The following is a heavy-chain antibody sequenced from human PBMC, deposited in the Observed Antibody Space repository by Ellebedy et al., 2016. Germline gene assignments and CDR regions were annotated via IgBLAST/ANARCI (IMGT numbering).Heavy chain of an antibody. V-gene: IGHV4-59*02. J-gene: IGHJ3*01. CDR3: ARWNGDWHAFDV. Sequence: SETLSLTCNVFGGSVTSDYWNWIRRPPGKGLEWIGYVFHTGTTNYNPSLKSRVTMSVDTSKSQFSLRLTSVTAADTAVYYCARWNGDWHAFDVWGQGTMVTVSS. CDR2: VFHTGTT. CDR1: GGSVTSDY. D-gene: IGHD1-1*01.